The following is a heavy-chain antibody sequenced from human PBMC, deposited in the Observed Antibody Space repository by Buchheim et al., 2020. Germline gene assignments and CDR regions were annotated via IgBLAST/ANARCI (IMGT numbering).Heavy chain of an antibody. V-gene: IGHV1-46*01. D-gene: IGHD1-20*01. J-gene: IGHJ4*02. CDR1: GYIFTAYY. CDR3: AREDNWNDSDY. Sequence: VQLVQSGAEVKKPGASVKVSCKASGYIFTAYYMNWVRQAPGQGLEWMGIINPSSGSTSYAQKFQGRVTLTMDTSRITVYMELSSLTSEDTAMYYCAREDNWNDSDYWGQGTL. CDR2: INPSSGST.